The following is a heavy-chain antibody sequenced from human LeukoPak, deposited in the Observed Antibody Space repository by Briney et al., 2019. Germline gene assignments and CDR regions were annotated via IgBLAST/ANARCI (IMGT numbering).Heavy chain of an antibody. D-gene: IGHD3-16*02. CDR3: ARYVWGSYPTFEDY. Sequence: PSETLSLTCTVSGGSISSYYWSWIRQPPGKGLEWIGYIYYSGSTNYNPSLKSRVTISVDTSKIQFSLKLSSVTAADTAVYYCARYVWGSYPTFEDYWGQGTLVTVSS. CDR1: GGSISSYY. CDR2: IYYSGST. J-gene: IGHJ4*02. V-gene: IGHV4-59*01.